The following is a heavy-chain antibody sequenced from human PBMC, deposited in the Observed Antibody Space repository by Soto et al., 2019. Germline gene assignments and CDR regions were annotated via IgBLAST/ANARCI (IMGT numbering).Heavy chain of an antibody. CDR2: IYYSGST. J-gene: IGHJ5*02. CDR3: ARVIVVVPAAMLWIWFDP. CDR1: GGNISNHY. Sequence: SEPMPLTSTVSGGNISNHYWSWIRKKKGKGLEWIGYIYYSGSTNYNPSLKSRVTISVDTSKNQFSLKLSSVTAADTAVYYCARVIVVVPAAMLWIWFDPWGQGTLVTVSS. D-gene: IGHD2-2*01. V-gene: IGHV4-59*11.